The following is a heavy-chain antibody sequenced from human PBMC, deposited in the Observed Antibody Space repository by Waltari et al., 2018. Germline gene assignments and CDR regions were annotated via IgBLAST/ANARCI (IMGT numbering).Heavy chain of an antibody. V-gene: IGHV3-73*02. J-gene: IGHJ4*02. D-gene: IGHD4-17*01. CDR1: GFTFSGYA. Sequence: EVQLVESGGGLVQPGGSLKLSCAASGFTFSGYAMHWFHQASGKGLEWVCRIRSKANSYATAYAASVKGRFTISRDDSKNTAYLQMNSLKTEDTAVYYCTRPRVTTVTTGDDYWGQGTLVTVSS. CDR3: TRPRVTTVTTGDDY. CDR2: IRSKANSYAT.